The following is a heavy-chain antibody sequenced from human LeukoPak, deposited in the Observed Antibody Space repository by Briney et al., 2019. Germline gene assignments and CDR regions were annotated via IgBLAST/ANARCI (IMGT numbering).Heavy chain of an antibody. Sequence: GGSLRLSCAASGFTFSSYAMHWVRQAPGKGLEWVAVIWYDGSNKYYADSVKGRFTISRDNSKNTLYLQMNSLRAEDTAVYYCARANSSSWDSFDYWGQGTLVTVSS. CDR1: GFTFSSYA. D-gene: IGHD6-13*01. J-gene: IGHJ4*02. V-gene: IGHV3-33*01. CDR3: ARANSSSWDSFDY. CDR2: IWYDGSNK.